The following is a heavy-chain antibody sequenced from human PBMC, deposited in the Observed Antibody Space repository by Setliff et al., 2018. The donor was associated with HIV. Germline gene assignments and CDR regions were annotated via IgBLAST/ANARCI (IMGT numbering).Heavy chain of an antibody. CDR1: GFSFFNFA. J-gene: IGHJ3*02. D-gene: IGHD2-2*01. V-gene: IGHV3-21*01. Sequence: LRLSCATSGFSFFNFALNWVRQAPGKGLEWVSSISSSGSYIYYADSVKGRFTISGDDATKSLFLQMDSLRAEDTAVYYCARSRSTRDAFDIWGQGTMVTVSS. CDR2: ISSSGSYI. CDR3: ARSRSTRDAFDI.